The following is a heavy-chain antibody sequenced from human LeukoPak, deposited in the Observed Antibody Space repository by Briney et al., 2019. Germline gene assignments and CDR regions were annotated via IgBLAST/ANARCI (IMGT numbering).Heavy chain of an antibody. J-gene: IGHJ4*02. CDR2: VYHSGST. D-gene: IGHD6-6*01. CDR3: ARDWYSSSSAGQIFDY. Sequence: SETLSLTCTVSGYPISRGYYWGWIRQPPGKGLEWIGSVYHSGSTYQNPSLKSRVTIPLDTSKNQFSLKLSSVTAADTAVYYCARDWYSSSSAGQIFDYWGQGTLVTVSS. V-gene: IGHV4-38-2*02. CDR1: GYPISRGYY.